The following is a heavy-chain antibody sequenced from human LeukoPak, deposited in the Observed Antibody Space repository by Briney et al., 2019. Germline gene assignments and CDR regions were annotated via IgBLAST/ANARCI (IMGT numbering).Heavy chain of an antibody. D-gene: IGHD2-2*02. CDR1: GGTFSSYA. Sequence: EASVKVSCKASGGTFSSYAISWVRQAPGQGLEWMGRIIPIFGTANYAQKFQGRVTITTDESTSTAYMELSSLRSEDTAVYYCARDLRYCSSTSCYMAGHPLGYWGQGTLVTVSS. CDR3: ARDLRYCSSTSCYMAGHPLGY. CDR2: IIPIFGTA. J-gene: IGHJ4*02. V-gene: IGHV1-69*05.